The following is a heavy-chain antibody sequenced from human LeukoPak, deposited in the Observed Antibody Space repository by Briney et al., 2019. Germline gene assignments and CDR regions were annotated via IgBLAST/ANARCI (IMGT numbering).Heavy chain of an antibody. CDR2: ISGSGGST. Sequence: GGSLRLSCAASGFTFSSYAMSWVRQAPGKGLEWVSAISGSGGSTYYADSVKGRFTISRDNSKNTLYLQMNGLRAEDTAVYYCAKEILRYFDWLSEFDYWGQGTLVTVSS. J-gene: IGHJ4*02. D-gene: IGHD3-9*01. V-gene: IGHV3-23*01. CDR3: AKEILRYFDWLSEFDY. CDR1: GFTFSSYA.